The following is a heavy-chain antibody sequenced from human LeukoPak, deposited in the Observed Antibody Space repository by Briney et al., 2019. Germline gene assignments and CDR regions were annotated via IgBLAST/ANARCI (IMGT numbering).Heavy chain of an antibody. CDR1: GNSFTSGY. CDR2: TSHSDST. CDR3: ARGSSRFDS. D-gene: IGHD2-2*01. Sequence: SETLSLTCTMSGNSFTSGYLSWIRQPPGKGLEWIGYTSHSDSTRYSPSLNGRVTMSIDTSMNQFSLKVTSVTAADTAVYYCARGSSRFDSWGQGTLVTVSS. V-gene: IGHV4-59*01. J-gene: IGHJ4*02.